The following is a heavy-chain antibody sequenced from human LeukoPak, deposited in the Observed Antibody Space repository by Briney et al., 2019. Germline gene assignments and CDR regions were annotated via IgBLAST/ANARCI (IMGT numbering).Heavy chain of an antibody. CDR1: GGSISSYY. Sequence: SETLSLTCTVSGGSISSYYWSWIRQPPGKGLEWIGNIYYSGSTNYNPSLKSRVTISVDTSKNQFSLKLSSVTAADTAVYYCAKDRASIAAAGRLDYWGQGTLVTVSS. V-gene: IGHV4-59*01. CDR2: IYYSGST. CDR3: AKDRASIAAAGRLDY. J-gene: IGHJ4*02. D-gene: IGHD6-13*01.